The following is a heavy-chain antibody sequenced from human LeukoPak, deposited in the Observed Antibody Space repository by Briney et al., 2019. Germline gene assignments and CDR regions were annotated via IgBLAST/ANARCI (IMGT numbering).Heavy chain of an antibody. V-gene: IGHV1-46*01. J-gene: IGHJ6*02. D-gene: IGHD4-17*01. Sequence: GASVKVSCKASGYTFTSYYMHWVRQAPGQGLEWMGVINPSGGSTSYAQKFQGRVTMTRDTSTSTVYMELSSLRSEDTAVYYCARVSYGDYPTDYYYGMDVWGQGTTVTVSS. CDR2: INPSGGST. CDR3: ARVSYGDYPTDYYYGMDV. CDR1: GYTFTSYY.